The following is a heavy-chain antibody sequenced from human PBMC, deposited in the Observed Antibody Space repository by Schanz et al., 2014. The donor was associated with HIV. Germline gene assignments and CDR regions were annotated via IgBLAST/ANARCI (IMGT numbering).Heavy chain of an antibody. D-gene: IGHD3-10*01. V-gene: IGHV3-33*01. J-gene: IGHJ4*02. CDR1: GFTFSTYV. CDR3: VRGLLFQGFFDS. Sequence: QVQLVESGGGVVQPGRSLRLSCAASGFTFSTYVIHWVRQAPGKGLEWVAIIWFDGSNKYYADSVRGRFTISRDNSKNTLYLQMNSLRAEDTAVYYCVRGLLFQGFFDSWGQGALVTVSS. CDR2: IWFDGSNK.